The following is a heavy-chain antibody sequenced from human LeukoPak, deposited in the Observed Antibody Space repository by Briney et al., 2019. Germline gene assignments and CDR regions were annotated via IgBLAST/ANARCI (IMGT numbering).Heavy chain of an antibody. CDR3: ARNGTSGYFDY. D-gene: IGHD2-2*01. V-gene: IGHV4-38-2*01. J-gene: IGHJ4*02. CDR1: GYSISSAYY. CDR2: IYHSGST. Sequence: PSETLSLTCAVSGYSISSAYYRGWIRQPPGKGLEWIGSIYHSGSTHYNPSLKSRVTISVDTSKNQFSLKLSSVTAADTAVYYCARNGTSGYFDYWGQGTLVTVSS.